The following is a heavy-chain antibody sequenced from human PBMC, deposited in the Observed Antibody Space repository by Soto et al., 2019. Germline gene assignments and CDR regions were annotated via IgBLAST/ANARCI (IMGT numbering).Heavy chain of an antibody. D-gene: IGHD1-20*01. Sequence: SFAASGFTFSYYYMIWIRQAPGKGLEWVSYISSSGSTIYYADSVKGRFTISRDNAKNSLYLQMNSLRAEDTAVYYCARDTKTQYNWNYFDYWGQGTLVTVSS. CDR2: ISSSGSTI. CDR3: ARDTKTQYNWNYFDY. J-gene: IGHJ4*02. V-gene: IGHV3-11*01. CDR1: GFTFSYYY.